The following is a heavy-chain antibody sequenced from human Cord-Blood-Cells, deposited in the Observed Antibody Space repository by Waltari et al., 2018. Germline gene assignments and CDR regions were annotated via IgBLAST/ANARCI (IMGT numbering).Heavy chain of an antibody. CDR3: ARGNWGSTAFDI. D-gene: IGHD7-27*01. V-gene: IGHV4-34*01. J-gene: IGHJ3*02. Sequence: QVQLQQWGAGLLKPSETLSLTCAVYGGSFSGYYWSWIRQPPGKGLEWIGEINHSGSTNDNPSLKSRVTISVDTSKNQFSLKLSSVTSADTAVYYCARGNWGSTAFDIWGQGTMVTVSS. CDR2: INHSGST. CDR1: GGSFSGYY.